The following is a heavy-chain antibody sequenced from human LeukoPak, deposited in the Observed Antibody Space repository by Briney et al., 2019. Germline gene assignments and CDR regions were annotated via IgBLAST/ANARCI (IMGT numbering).Heavy chain of an antibody. J-gene: IGHJ4*02. V-gene: IGHV1-18*01. D-gene: IGHD6-19*01. CDR1: GYTFTSYG. CDR3: ARGGSGWYLDL. Sequence: ASVKPSCKASGYTFTSYGIIWVRQAPGQGLEWMGWISAYNGNTNYAQTLQGRVTMTTDTSTSTAYVELRSPRSDDTAVYYCARGGSGWYLDLWGQGTLVTVSS. CDR2: ISAYNGNT.